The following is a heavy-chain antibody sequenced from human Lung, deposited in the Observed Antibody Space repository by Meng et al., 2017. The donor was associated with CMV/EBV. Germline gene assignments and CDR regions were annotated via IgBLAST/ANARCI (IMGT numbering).Heavy chain of an antibody. D-gene: IGHD3-3*01. Sequence: PPLIEPPPSPRCICSFPGFCCITPWVGVGWIRQPPGKALVCLALNNWKLDKRYSPSLNSRLTIAKDPSKNQVVLTMTSMDPVDTATYYCALTIETFGVLREFDYWGQGTLVTVSS. J-gene: IGHJ4*02. CDR2: NNWKLDK. CDR3: ALTIETFGVLREFDY. CDR1: GFCCITPWVG. V-gene: IGHV2-5*01.